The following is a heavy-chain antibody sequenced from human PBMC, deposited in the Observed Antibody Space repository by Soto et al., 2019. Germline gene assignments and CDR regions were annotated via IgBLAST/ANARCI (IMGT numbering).Heavy chain of an antibody. V-gene: IGHV1-69*06. CDR2: IIPIFGTA. Sequence: SVKVSCKASGGTFSSDAISWVRQAPGQGLGWMGGIIPIFGTANYAQKFQGRVTITADKSTSTAYMELSSLRSEDTAVYYCASDGDDFWSGYLVTGPSDGMDVWS. J-gene: IGHJ6*02. D-gene: IGHD3-3*01. CDR3: ASDGDDFWSGYLVTGPSDGMDV. CDR1: GGTFSSDA.